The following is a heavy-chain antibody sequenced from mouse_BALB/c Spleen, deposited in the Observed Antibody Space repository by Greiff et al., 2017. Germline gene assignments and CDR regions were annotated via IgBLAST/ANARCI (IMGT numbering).Heavy chain of an antibody. Sequence: VQLQQSGPGLVKPSQTVSLTCTVTGISITTGNYRWSWIRQFPGNKLEWIGYIYYSGTITYNPSLTSRTTITRDTSKNQFFLEMNSLTAEDTATYYCARDYYGSSYYWGQGTTLTVSS. CDR2: IYYSGTI. J-gene: IGHJ2*01. V-gene: IGHV3-5*02. D-gene: IGHD1-1*01. CDR1: GISITTGNYR. CDR3: ARDYYGSSYY.